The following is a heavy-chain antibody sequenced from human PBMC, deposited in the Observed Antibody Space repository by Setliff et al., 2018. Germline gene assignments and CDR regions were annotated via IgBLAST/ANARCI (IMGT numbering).Heavy chain of an antibody. CDR2: TIPVFGTT. V-gene: IGHV1-69*05. CDR1: GGTFSSYG. Sequence: SVKVSCKASGGTFSSYGISWVRQAPGQGLEWMGGTIPVFGTTDYAQKFQGRLTITTVGSTSTAYMELSSLRTEDTAVYYCAREGVDTRSSTDYRYYMDVWGKGTTVTVSS. J-gene: IGHJ6*03. CDR3: AREGVDTRSSTDYRYYMDV. D-gene: IGHD5-18*01.